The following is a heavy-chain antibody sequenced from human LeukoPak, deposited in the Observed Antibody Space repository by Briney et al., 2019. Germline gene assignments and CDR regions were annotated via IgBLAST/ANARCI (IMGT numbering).Heavy chain of an antibody. Sequence: GGSLRLSCAASGFTFSSYSMNWVRQAPGKGLEWVSYISSSSSTIYYADSVKGRFTISRDNAKNSLYLQMNSLRAGDTAVYYCASFIGGTTSDYWGQGTLVTVSS. CDR1: GFTFSSYS. CDR2: ISSSSSTI. V-gene: IGHV3-48*01. CDR3: ASFIGGTTSDY. J-gene: IGHJ4*02. D-gene: IGHD1-7*01.